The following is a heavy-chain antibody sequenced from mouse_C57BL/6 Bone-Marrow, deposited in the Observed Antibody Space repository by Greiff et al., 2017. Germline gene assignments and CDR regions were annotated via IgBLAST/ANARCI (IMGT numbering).Heavy chain of an antibody. CDR1: GFTFSSYG. V-gene: IGHV5-6*02. J-gene: IGHJ4*01. CDR2: ISSGGSYT. CDR3: ARRGSNYGYYAMDY. D-gene: IGHD2-5*01. Sequence: EVKLQESGGDIVKPGGSLKLSCAASGFTFSSYGMSWVRQTPDKRLEWVATISSGGSYTYYPDSVKGRFTISRDNAKNTLYLQMSSLKSEDTAMYYCARRGSNYGYYAMDYWGQGTSVTVSS.